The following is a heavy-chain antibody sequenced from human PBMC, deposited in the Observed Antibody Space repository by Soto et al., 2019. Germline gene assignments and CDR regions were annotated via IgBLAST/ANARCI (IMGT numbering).Heavy chain of an antibody. CDR2: VFYSGTT. J-gene: IGHJ6*02. Sequence: PSETLSLTCAVSGGSVTSGSYYWSWVRQSPETGLEWIGEVFYSGTTKYNPSLRGRVTISVDRPKNQFSLKLTSVTAADTATYYCARDKAYYSGTAGYYYSGFDVWGQGTTVTVYS. D-gene: IGHD3-16*01. CDR3: ARDKAYYSGTAGYYYSGFDV. CDR1: GGSVTSGSYY. V-gene: IGHV4-61*01.